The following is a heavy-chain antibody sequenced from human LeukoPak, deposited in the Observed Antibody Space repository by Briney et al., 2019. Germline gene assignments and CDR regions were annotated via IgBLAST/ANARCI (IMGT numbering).Heavy chain of an antibody. V-gene: IGHV3-64*01. D-gene: IGHD5-24*01. CDR3: ARDGMLSTGGYHGYLDF. CDR2: ISSDGGST. Sequence: GGSLRLSCAASRFTFSNYAMHWVRQAPGKGLEYVSSISSDGGSTYYANSVKGRFTISRDNSKNTLYLQMGSLRAEDMALYYCARDGMLSTGGYHGYLDFWGQGTLVTVSS. J-gene: IGHJ4*02. CDR1: RFTFSNYA.